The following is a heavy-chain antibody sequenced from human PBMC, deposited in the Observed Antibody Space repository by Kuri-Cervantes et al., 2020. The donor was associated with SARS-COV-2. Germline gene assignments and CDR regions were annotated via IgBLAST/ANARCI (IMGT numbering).Heavy chain of an antibody. J-gene: IGHJ4*02. V-gene: IGHV3-30*01. D-gene: IGHD1-1*01. CDR2: ISYDGSNK. Sequence: GGSLRLSCAASGFTFSSYAMHWVRQAPGKGLEWVAVISYDGSNKYYADSVKGRFTISRDNSKNTLYLQMNSLRAEDTAVYYCVRDGDHWNFDYWRQGTLVTVSS. CDR1: GFTFSSYA. CDR3: VRDGDHWNFDY.